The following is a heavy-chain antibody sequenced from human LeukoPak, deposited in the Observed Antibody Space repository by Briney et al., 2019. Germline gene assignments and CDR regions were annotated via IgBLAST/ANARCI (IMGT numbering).Heavy chain of an antibody. J-gene: IGHJ4*02. CDR1: GGSLSSFY. Sequence: PSETLSLTCTVSGGSLSSFYWSWIRQPPGKGLEWIVYIYYSGSTNYNPSLESRVTISVDTSKNQFSLKLSSVTAADTAVYYCARTILEYYYDSNGRYYFDYWGQGTLVTVSS. V-gene: IGHV4-59*01. D-gene: IGHD3-22*01. CDR2: IYYSGST. CDR3: ARTILEYYYDSNGRYYFDY.